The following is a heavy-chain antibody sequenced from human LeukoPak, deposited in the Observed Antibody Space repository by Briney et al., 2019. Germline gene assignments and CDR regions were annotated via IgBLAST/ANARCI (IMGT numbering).Heavy chain of an antibody. CDR1: GGSISSSSYY. Sequence: SETLSLTCTVSGGSISSSSYYWGWIRQPSGKGLEWIGSIYYSGSTYYNPSLKSRVTISVDTSKNQFSLKLSSVTAADTAVYYCARGRGYSRSNWFDPWGQGTLVTVSS. D-gene: IGHD6-13*01. CDR3: ARGRGYSRSNWFDP. V-gene: IGHV4-39*07. J-gene: IGHJ5*02. CDR2: IYYSGST.